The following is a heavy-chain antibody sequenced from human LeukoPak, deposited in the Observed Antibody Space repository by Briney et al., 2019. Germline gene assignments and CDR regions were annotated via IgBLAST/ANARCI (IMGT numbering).Heavy chain of an antibody. CDR3: AGHGGGNAVSFFDY. CDR1: VGSVSSSSYY. V-gene: IGHV4-39*01. CDR2: IYYSGST. J-gene: IGHJ4*02. Sequence: PSETLSLTCTVSVGSVSSSSYYWDWIRQPPGKGLEWIGTIYYSGSTYYSSSLKSRVTISVDTSKNQFSLKLSSVTAPDTAVYYCAGHGGGNAVSFFDYWGQGTLVTVSS. D-gene: IGHD4-23*01.